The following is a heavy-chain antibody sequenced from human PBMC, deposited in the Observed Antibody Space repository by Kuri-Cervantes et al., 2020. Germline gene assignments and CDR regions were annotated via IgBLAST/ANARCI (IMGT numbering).Heavy chain of an antibody. J-gene: IGHJ6*02. CDR1: GGSISSGGYS. CDR2: INHSGST. D-gene: IGHD3-3*01. CDR3: AEVFYERKHPIYGMDV. Sequence: SETLSLTCAVSGGSISSGGYSWSWIRQPPGKGLEWIGYINHSGSTNYNPSLKSRVTISVDTSKNQFSLKLSSVTAADTAVYYCAEVFYERKHPIYGMDVWGQGTTVTVSS. V-gene: IGHV4-30-2*01.